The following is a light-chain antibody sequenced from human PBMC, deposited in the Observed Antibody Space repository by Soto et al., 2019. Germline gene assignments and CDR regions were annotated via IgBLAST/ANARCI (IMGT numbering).Light chain of an antibody. V-gene: IGLV2-23*01. Sequence: QSALTQPASVSGSPGQSITISCTGTSSDVGSYNLVSWYQQHPGKAPKLMIYEGSKRPSGVSNRFSGSKSGNTASLTISGLQADDEADYYSCSYAGSSTYVFGTGTKLTVL. CDR3: CSYAGSSTYV. CDR1: SSDVGSYNL. J-gene: IGLJ1*01. CDR2: EGS.